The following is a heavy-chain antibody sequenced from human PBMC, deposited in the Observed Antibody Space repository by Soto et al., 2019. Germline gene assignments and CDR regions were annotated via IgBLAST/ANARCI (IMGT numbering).Heavy chain of an antibody. Sequence: ETLSLTCTVSGGSISSHYWSWIRQPPGKGLEWIGCIYYSGSINYNPSLKSRVTISVDTSKNQFSLKLSSVTAADTAVDYCARAVGATPFDYWGQGTRVTV. CDR1: GGSISSHY. V-gene: IGHV4-59*11. J-gene: IGHJ4*02. D-gene: IGHD1-26*01. CDR3: ARAVGATPFDY. CDR2: IYYSGSI.